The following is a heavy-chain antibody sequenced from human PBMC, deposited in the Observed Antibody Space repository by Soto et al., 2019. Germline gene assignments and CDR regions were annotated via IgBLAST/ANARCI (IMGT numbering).Heavy chain of an antibody. CDR1: GGSISSYY. J-gene: IGHJ5*02. Sequence: LSLTCTVSGGSISSYYWSWIRQPPGKGLEWIGYMYYGGRTNYNPSLKSRVTISVDTSKMQVSLKLSSVTAADTAVYFCARGTPSPLIVRSSRGPWFDPWGQRTLVTVSS. D-gene: IGHD2-15*01. CDR2: MYYGGRT. V-gene: IGHV4-59*08. CDR3: ARGTPSPLIVRSSRGPWFDP.